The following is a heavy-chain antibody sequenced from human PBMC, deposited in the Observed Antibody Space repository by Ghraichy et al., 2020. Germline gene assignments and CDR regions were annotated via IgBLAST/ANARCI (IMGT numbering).Heavy chain of an antibody. CDR2: INSDGSSI. D-gene: IGHD2-15*01. J-gene: IGHJ4*02. CDR3: ARGGPEYCSGGSCNAGDY. Sequence: GGSLRLSCAVSGFTFSSYWMHWVRQAPGKGLVWVSRINSDGSSISYADSVKGRFTFSRDNAKNTLYLQMNSLRADDTAVYYCARGGPEYCSGGSCNAGDYWGQGTLVTVSS. CDR1: GFTFSSYW. V-gene: IGHV3-74*01.